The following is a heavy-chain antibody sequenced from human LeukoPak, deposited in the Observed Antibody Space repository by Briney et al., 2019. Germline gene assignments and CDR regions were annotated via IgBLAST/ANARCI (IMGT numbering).Heavy chain of an antibody. CDR2: INHSGST. D-gene: IGHD6-13*01. Sequence: SETLSLTCAVYGGSFSGYYWSWIRQPPGKGLEWIGEINHSGSTNYNPSLKSRVTISVDTSKNQLSLKVTSVTAADTAVYYCARGGAAAGNFDYWGQGTLVTVSS. CDR1: GGSFSGYY. J-gene: IGHJ4*02. V-gene: IGHV4-34*01. CDR3: ARGGAAAGNFDY.